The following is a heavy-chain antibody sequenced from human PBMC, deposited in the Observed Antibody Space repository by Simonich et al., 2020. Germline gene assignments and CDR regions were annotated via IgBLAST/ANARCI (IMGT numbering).Heavy chain of an antibody. D-gene: IGHD7-27*01. Sequence: QVQLVQSGAEVKKPGASVKVPCKASGYTFTAYYMHWVRQAPGQGLEWMSWINPVSDGTNYAQKFQGRVTMTRDTSISTSYMELSRLRSDDTAVYYCARGALTGDYYYMDVWGKGTTVTVSS. CDR1: GYTFTAYY. CDR2: INPVSDGT. CDR3: ARGALTGDYYYMDV. J-gene: IGHJ6*03. V-gene: IGHV1-2*02.